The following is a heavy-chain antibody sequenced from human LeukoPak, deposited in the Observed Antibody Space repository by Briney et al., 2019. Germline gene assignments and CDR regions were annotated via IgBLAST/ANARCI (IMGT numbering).Heavy chain of an antibody. V-gene: IGHV3-23*01. J-gene: IGHJ4*02. D-gene: IGHD3-10*01. CDR3: AKEVRESAWFYFDH. Sequence: PGGSLRLSCAAPGFTFRTYAMSSVRQAPGKGLEWVSSIRSTGESTYYAGSVKGRFTISRDNSRNTLYLQMNSLRAEDTAVYYCAKEVRESAWFYFDHWGQGTLATVSS. CDR2: IRSTGEST. CDR1: GFTFRTYA.